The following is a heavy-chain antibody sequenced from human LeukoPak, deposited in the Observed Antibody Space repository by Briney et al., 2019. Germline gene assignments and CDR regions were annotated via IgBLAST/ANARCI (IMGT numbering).Heavy chain of an antibody. Sequence: PGGSLRLSCAASGFTFSSYSMNWVRQAPGKGLEWVSSISSSSSYIYYADSVKGRFTISRDNAKNPLYLQMNSLRAEDTAVYYCARLGDYSNYAGGYYFDYWGQGTLVTVSS. CDR1: GFTFSSYS. V-gene: IGHV3-21*01. J-gene: IGHJ4*02. D-gene: IGHD4-4*01. CDR3: ARLGDYSNYAGGYYFDY. CDR2: ISSSSSYI.